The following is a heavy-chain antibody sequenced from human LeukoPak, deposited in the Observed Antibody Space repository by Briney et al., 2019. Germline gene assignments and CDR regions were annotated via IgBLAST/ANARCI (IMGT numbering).Heavy chain of an antibody. CDR2: ISSSGTTI. CDR3: AELGITMIGGV. D-gene: IGHD3-10*02. V-gene: IGHV3-48*01. Sequence: GGSLRLSCAASGFTVSSNYMSWVRQAPGKGLEWVSYISSSGTTISYAQSVKGRFTITRDNAQNSLTLHMNTLRADDTAVYYCAELGITMIGGVWGKGTTVTISS. CDR1: GFTVSSNY. J-gene: IGHJ6*04.